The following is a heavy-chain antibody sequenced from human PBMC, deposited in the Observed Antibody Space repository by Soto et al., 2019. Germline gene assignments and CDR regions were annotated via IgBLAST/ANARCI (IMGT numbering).Heavy chain of an antibody. Sequence: GGSLRLSCAASGFTVSSNYMSWVRQAPGKGLEWVSVIYSGGSTYYADSVKGRFTISRHNSKNTLYLQMNSLRAEDTAVYYCASHFLPLSGLLSLHYYYSISDVWGKGTTVPVS. CDR3: ASHFLPLSGLLSLHYYYSISDV. J-gene: IGHJ6*03. CDR2: IYSGGST. CDR1: GFTVSSNY. V-gene: IGHV3-53*04. D-gene: IGHD3-10*01.